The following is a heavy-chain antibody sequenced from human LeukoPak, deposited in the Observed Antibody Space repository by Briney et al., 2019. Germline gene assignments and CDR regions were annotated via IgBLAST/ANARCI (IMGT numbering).Heavy chain of an antibody. D-gene: IGHD6-19*01. V-gene: IGHV3-7*01. CDR3: ARAQEQWLVPVSWFDP. CDR1: GFTFSSYE. Sequence: GGSLRLSCAASGFTFSSYEMNWVRQAPGKGLEWVANIKQDGSEKYYVDSVKGRFTISRDNAKNSLYLQMNSLRAEDTAVYYCARAQEQWLVPVSWFDPWGQGTLVTVSS. J-gene: IGHJ5*02. CDR2: IKQDGSEK.